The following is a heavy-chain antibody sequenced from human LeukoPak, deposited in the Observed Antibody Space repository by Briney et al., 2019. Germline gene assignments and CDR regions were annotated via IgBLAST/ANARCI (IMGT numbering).Heavy chain of an antibody. V-gene: IGHV5-51*01. J-gene: IGHJ5*02. CDR1: GYGFTSYW. D-gene: IGHD3-3*01. CDR2: IYPGDSDT. CDR3: APRVSYDLWSGWSIHWFDP. Sequence: GESLKISCNCFGYGFTSYWIGWGPQMPGKGLEWMGIIYPGDSDTRYSPSFQGQVTISADKSISTDYRQWSSLKTSVTAMSYLAPRVSYDLWSGWSIHWFDPWGQGTLVTVSS.